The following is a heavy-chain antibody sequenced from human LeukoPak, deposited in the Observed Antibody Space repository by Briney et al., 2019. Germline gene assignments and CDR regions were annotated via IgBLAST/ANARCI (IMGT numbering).Heavy chain of an antibody. CDR3: ARLCGNYCNWFDP. CDR2: MYPGDSDI. J-gene: IGHJ5*02. D-gene: IGHD1-26*01. CDR1: GYNFTSHW. V-gene: IGHV5-51*01. Sequence: GESLKISCKGSGYNFTSHWIGWVRQMPGKGLGWRGIMYPGDSDIRYSPSFQGQVTISADKAISTAYLQWSSLKASDTAMYYCARLCGNYCNWFDPWGQGTLVTVSS.